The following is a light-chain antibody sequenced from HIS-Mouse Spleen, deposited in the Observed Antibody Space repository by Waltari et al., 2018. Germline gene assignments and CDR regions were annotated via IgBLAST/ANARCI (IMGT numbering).Light chain of an antibody. Sequence: QSALTQPASVSGSPGQSITISCTGTSSDVGSYNIVSWYPQHPGKAPKLMIYEGSKRPSGVSNRFSGSKSGNTASLTISGLQAEDEADYYCCSYAGSSTYVVFGGGTKLTVL. CDR2: EGS. CDR3: CSYAGSSTYVV. J-gene: IGLJ2*01. V-gene: IGLV2-23*01. CDR1: SSDVGSYNI.